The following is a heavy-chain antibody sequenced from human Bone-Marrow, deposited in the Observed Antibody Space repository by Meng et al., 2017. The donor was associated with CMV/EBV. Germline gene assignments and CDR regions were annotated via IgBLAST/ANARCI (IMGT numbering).Heavy chain of an antibody. Sequence: SVKVSCKASGGTFSSYAISWVRQAPGQGLEWMGGIIPILGIANYAQKFQGRVTITADKSTSTAYMELSSLRSEDTAVYYCARVKEGVTTGAPGWFDLWGQGTLVTVSS. V-gene: IGHV1-69*10. CDR3: ARVKEGVTTGAPGWFDL. J-gene: IGHJ5*02. CDR1: GGTFSSYA. D-gene: IGHD4-11*01. CDR2: IIPILGIA.